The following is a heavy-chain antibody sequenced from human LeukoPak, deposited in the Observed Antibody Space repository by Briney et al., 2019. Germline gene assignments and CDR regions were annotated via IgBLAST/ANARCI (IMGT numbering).Heavy chain of an antibody. CDR3: AGVVGGSYSMDV. J-gene: IGHJ6*03. V-gene: IGHV4-61*01. Sequence: SETLSLTCTVSGGSVSSSSYYWSWIRQPPGKGLEWIGYIYYSGSTKYNPSLKSRVTISIDTSKNQFSLKLSSVTAADTAMYYCAGVVGGSYSMDVWGQGTTVTVSS. CDR1: GGSVSSSSYY. D-gene: IGHD1-26*01. CDR2: IYYSGST.